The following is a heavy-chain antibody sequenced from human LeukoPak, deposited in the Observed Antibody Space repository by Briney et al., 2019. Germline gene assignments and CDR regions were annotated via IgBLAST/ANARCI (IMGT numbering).Heavy chain of an antibody. CDR1: GGTFSSYA. J-gene: IGHJ6*02. V-gene: IGHV1-69*04. CDR2: IIPIIGIA. CDR3: ARGGGSGSTYYYYYYGMDV. D-gene: IGHD3-10*01. Sequence: ASVKVSCKASGGTFSSYAISWVRQAPGQGLEWMGRIIPIIGIANYAQKFQGRVTITADKSTSTDYMELSSLRSEDTAVYYCARGGGSGSTYYYYYYGMDVWGQGTTVTVSS.